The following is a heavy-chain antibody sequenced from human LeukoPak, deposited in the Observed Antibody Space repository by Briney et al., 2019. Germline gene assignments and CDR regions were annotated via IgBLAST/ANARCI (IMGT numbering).Heavy chain of an antibody. CDR1: GGSISSYY. Sequence: SETLSLTCTVSGGSISSYYWSWIRQPPGKGLEWIGCIYYSGSTNYNPSLKSRVTISVDTSKNQFSLKLSSVTAADTAVYYCARQDCSGGSCDDYYYYGMDVWGQGTTVTVSS. CDR3: ARQDCSGGSCDDYYYYGMDV. V-gene: IGHV4-59*08. CDR2: IYYSGST. D-gene: IGHD2-15*01. J-gene: IGHJ6*02.